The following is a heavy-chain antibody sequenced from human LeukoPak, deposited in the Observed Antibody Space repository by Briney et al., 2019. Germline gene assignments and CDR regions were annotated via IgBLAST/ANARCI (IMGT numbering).Heavy chain of an antibody. D-gene: IGHD6-13*01. CDR1: GFTFSSYA. CDR2: ISGSGGST. CDR3: AKNAGSSWYPPSFRPA. J-gene: IGHJ5*02. Sequence: GGSLRLSCAASGFTFSSYAMSWLRQAPGKGLEWFSAISGSGGSTYYADSVKGRFTISRDNSKNTLYLQMNSLGAEDTAVYYCAKNAGSSWYPPSFRPAWGQGTLVTVSS. V-gene: IGHV3-23*01.